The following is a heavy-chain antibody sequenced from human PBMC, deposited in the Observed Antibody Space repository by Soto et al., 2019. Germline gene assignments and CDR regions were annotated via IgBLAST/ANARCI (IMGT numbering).Heavy chain of an antibody. J-gene: IGHJ5*02. CDR3: ARVNHPFHYSNYLYWFDP. CDR2: IYYSGST. V-gene: IGHV4-30-4*01. Sequence: SETLSLTCTVSGGSISSGDYYWSWIRQPPGKGLEWIGYIYYSGSTYYNPSLKSRVTISVDTSKNQFSLKLSSVTAADTAVYYCARVNHPFHYSNYLYWFDPWGQGTLVT. D-gene: IGHD4-4*01. CDR1: GGSISSGDYY.